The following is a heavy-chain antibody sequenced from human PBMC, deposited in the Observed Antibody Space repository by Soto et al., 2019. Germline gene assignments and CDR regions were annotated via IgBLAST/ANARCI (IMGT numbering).Heavy chain of an antibody. CDR2: ISGSGGST. CDR1: GFTFSSYA. D-gene: IGHD3-22*01. J-gene: IGHJ3*02. CDR3: AKVDYYDEPHAFDI. V-gene: IGHV3-23*01. Sequence: PGGSLRLSCAASGFTFSSYAMNWVLQAPGKGLEWVSAISGSGGSTYYADSVKGRFTISRNNSKNTLYLQMNSFRAEDTAVYYCAKVDYYDEPHAFDISGQGTMATV.